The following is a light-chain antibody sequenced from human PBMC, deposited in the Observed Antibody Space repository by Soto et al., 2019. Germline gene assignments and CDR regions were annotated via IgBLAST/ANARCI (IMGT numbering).Light chain of an antibody. J-gene: IGLJ1*01. CDR2: EGS. CDR3: YSYAGGGTNYV. V-gene: IGLV2-23*01. CDR1: NSDVGSYDL. Sequence: QSVLTQPASVSGSPGQSITISCTGTNSDVGSYDLVSWYQQHPGKAPKLMIYEGSKRPSGVSYRFSGSKSGNTASLTISGLQAEDEAHYYCYSYAGGGTNYVFGTGTKVTVL.